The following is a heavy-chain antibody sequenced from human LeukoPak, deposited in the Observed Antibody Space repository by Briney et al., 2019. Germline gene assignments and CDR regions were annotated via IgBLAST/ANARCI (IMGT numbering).Heavy chain of an antibody. CDR2: IWYDGSNK. CDR1: GFTFSSYG. CDR3: ARVGALTGVYDYYYGMDA. J-gene: IGHJ6*02. V-gene: IGHV3-33*01. D-gene: IGHD7-27*01. Sequence: PGRSLRLSCAASGFTFSSYGMHWVRQAPGKGLEWVAVIWYDGSNKYYADSVKGRFTISRDNSKNTLYLQMNSLRAEDTAVYYCARVGALTGVYDYYYGMDAWGQGTTVTVSS.